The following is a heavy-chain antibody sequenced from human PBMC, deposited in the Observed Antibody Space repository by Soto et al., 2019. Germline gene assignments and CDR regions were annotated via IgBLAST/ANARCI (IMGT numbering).Heavy chain of an antibody. Sequence: EVQLVESGGDLVQPGGSLRLSCAASGFTFSSYWTHWVRQDPEKGLVWVSRINGDGISTSYADSVKGRFTISRDNAKDTLYLHMNSLGAEDTAVYYCARISQGTYCRGGNCYSDYWGQGTLVTVSS. CDR2: INGDGIST. CDR1: GFTFSSYW. D-gene: IGHD2-15*01. CDR3: ARISQGTYCRGGNCYSDY. V-gene: IGHV3-74*01. J-gene: IGHJ4*02.